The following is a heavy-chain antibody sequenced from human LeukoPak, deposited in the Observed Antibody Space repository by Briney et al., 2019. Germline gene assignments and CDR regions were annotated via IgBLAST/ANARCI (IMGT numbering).Heavy chain of an antibody. CDR2: ISGSGGST. V-gene: IGHV3-23*01. Sequence: GGSLRLSCAASGFTFSSYAMSWVRQAPGKGLEWVSAISGSGGSTYYADSVKGRFTISRDNSKNTLYLQMNSLRAEDTAVYYCAKDWVLQYFDWLLSFDYWGQGTLVTVSS. CDR3: AKDWVLQYFDWLLSFDY. CDR1: GFTFSSYA. J-gene: IGHJ4*02. D-gene: IGHD3-9*01.